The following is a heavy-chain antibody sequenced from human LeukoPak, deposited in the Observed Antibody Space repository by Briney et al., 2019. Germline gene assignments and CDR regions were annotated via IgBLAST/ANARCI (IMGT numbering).Heavy chain of an antibody. Sequence: PGGSLRLSCAASGFTFISYWMSWVRQAPGKGLEWVANIKQDGSEKYYVDSVKGRFTISRDNAKNSLYLQMNSLRAEDTAVYYCARESHSGSYYFDYWGRGSLVPVSS. D-gene: IGHD1-26*01. J-gene: IGHJ4*02. CDR3: ARESHSGSYYFDY. CDR2: IKQDGSEK. V-gene: IGHV3-7*01. CDR1: GFTFISYW.